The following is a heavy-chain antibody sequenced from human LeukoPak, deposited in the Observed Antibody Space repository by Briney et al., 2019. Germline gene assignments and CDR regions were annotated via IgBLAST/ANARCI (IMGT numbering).Heavy chain of an antibody. CDR3: ARESVVVVVAATLYYYYYMDV. D-gene: IGHD2-15*01. J-gene: IGHJ6*03. Sequence: PGGSLRLSCAASGFTFSSYWMSWVRQAPGKGLEGVANIKQDGSEKYYVDSVKGRFTISRDNAKNSLYLQMNSLRAEDTAVYYCARESVVVVVAATLYYYYYMDVWGKGTTVTVSS. V-gene: IGHV3-7*01. CDR2: IKQDGSEK. CDR1: GFTFSSYW.